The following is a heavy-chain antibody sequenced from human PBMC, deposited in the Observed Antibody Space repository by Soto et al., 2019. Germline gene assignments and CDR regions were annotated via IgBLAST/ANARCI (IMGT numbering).Heavy chain of an antibody. D-gene: IGHD6-19*01. J-gene: IGHJ2*01. CDR2: ISYDGSNK. Sequence: QVQLVESGGGVVQPGRSLRLSCAASGFTFSSYGMHWVRQAPGKGLEWVAVISYDGSNKYYADSVKGRFTISRDNSKNTLYLQMNSLRAEDTAVYYCEKDSHSSGRARSYWYFDLWGRGALVTVSS. V-gene: IGHV3-30*18. CDR3: EKDSHSSGRARSYWYFDL. CDR1: GFTFSSYG.